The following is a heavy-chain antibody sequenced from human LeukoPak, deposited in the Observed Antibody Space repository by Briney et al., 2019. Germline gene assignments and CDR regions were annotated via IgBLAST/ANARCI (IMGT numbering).Heavy chain of an antibody. V-gene: IGHV4-59*01. D-gene: IGHD5-18*01. Sequence: SETLSLTCTVSGGSISSYYWSWIRQPPGKGLEWIGYIYYSGSTNCNPSLKSRVTISVDTSKNQFSLKLSSVTAADTAVYYCARGGYSYGEDYWGQGTLVTVSS. CDR1: GGSISSYY. J-gene: IGHJ4*02. CDR2: IYYSGST. CDR3: ARGGYSYGEDY.